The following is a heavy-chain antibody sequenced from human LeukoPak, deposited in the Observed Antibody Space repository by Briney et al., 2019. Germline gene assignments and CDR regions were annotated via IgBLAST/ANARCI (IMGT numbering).Heavy chain of an antibody. D-gene: IGHD2-2*02. V-gene: IGHV3-30*03. CDR3: ARDHNGPYTFDY. Sequence: PGGSLRLSCAASGFTFSSYGMHWVRQAPGKGLEWVAVISYDGSNKYYADSVKGRFTISRDNSKNTLYLQMNSLKVEDTAVYYCARDHNGPYTFDYWGQGTLVTVSS. CDR1: GFTFSSYG. J-gene: IGHJ4*02. CDR2: ISYDGSNK.